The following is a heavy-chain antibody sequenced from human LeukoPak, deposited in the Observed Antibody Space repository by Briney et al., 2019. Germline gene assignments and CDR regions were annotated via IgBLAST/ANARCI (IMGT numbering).Heavy chain of an antibody. V-gene: IGHV4-39*07. CDR3: ARSVGWYNWFDP. Sequence: PSETLSLTCTVSGGSISSSSYYWGWIRQPPGKGLEWIGSIYYSGNTYYNPSLRSRITISLDTSKNQFSLKLSSVTAADTAVYYCARSVGWYNWFDPWGQGTLVTVSS. CDR2: IYYSGNT. J-gene: IGHJ5*02. CDR1: GGSISSSSYY.